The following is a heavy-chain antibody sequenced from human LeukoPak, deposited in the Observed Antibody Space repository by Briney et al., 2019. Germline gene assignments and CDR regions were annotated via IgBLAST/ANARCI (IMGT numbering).Heavy chain of an antibody. J-gene: IGHJ4*02. CDR3: ARRNYPYYFDY. Sequence: SETLSLTCTVSGASISSTSYCWGWVRQPPGEELEWIGTLSCDGGTYYNPSLKTRVTTSVDTSNNQFSLRLSSVTAADTAVYYCARRNYPYYFDYWGQGTLVTVSS. V-gene: IGHV4-39*01. CDR2: LSCDGGT. CDR1: GASISSTSYC. D-gene: IGHD4-11*01.